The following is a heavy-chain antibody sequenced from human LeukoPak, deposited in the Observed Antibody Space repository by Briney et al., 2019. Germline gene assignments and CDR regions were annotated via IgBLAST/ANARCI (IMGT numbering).Heavy chain of an antibody. Sequence: GGSLRLSCAASGFTFSSYDMHWVRQATGKGLEWVSAIGTAGDTYYPGSVKGRFTISRENAKNSLCLQMNSLRAGDTAVYYCARGLSGSYQTNDAFDIWGQGTMVTVSS. CDR3: ARGLSGSYQTNDAFDI. V-gene: IGHV3-13*01. D-gene: IGHD1-26*01. J-gene: IGHJ3*02. CDR1: GFTFSSYD. CDR2: IGTAGDT.